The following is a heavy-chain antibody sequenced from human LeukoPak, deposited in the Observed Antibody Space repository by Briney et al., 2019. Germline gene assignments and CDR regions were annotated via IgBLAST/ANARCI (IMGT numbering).Heavy chain of an antibody. CDR2: IYYSGST. V-gene: IGHV4-59*08. CDR1: GGSISGYY. Sequence: PSETLSLTCSVSGGSISGYYWSWIRQPPGQGLEWIGYIYYSGSTNYNPSLKSRVIISRDTSKNQFSLNLSSVTAADTAVYYCARGYTDGWLIGYWGKEPWSPSP. J-gene: IGHJ4*01. CDR3: ARGYTDGWLIGY. D-gene: IGHD6-19*01.